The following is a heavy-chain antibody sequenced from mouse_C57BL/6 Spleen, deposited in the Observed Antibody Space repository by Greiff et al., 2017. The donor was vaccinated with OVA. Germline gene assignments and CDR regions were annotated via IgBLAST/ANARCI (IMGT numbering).Heavy chain of an antibody. V-gene: IGHV1-69*01. CDR2: IDPSDSYT. CDR1: GYTFTSYW. D-gene: IGHD1-1*01. J-gene: IGHJ3*01. Sequence: VKLMESGAELVMPGASVKLSCKASGYTFTSYWMHWVKQRPGQGLEWIGEIDPSDSYTNYNQKVKGKSTLTVDKSSSTAYMQLSSLTSEDSAVYYCARLYGSSPWFAYWGQGTLVTVSA. CDR3: ARLYGSSPWFAY.